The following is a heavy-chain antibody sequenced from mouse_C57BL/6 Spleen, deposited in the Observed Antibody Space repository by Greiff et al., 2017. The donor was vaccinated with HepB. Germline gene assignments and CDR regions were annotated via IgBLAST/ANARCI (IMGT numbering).Heavy chain of an antibody. D-gene: IGHD1-1*01. J-gene: IGHJ4*01. Sequence: VQLQQPGAELVRPGSSVKLSCKASGYNFTSYWMHWVKQRPIQGLEWIGNIDPSDSETHYNQKFKDKATLTVDKSSSTASMQLSSLTSEDSAVYYCARNYGSSYLYAMDYWGQGTSVTVSS. V-gene: IGHV1-52*01. CDR1: GYNFTSYW. CDR3: ARNYGSSYLYAMDY. CDR2: IDPSDSET.